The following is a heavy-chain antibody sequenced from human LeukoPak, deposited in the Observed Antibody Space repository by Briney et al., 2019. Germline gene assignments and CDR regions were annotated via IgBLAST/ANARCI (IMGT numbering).Heavy chain of an antibody. CDR2: ISNDNGIT. J-gene: IGHJ4*02. CDR1: GYSFPTYG. CDR3: ARGGFDYYGTGRAFDV. D-gene: IGHD3-10*01. Sequence: ASVKVSCKTSGYSFPTYGISWVRQAPGQGLEWMGWISNDNGITNYAPQFQGRVTLDTETYTSTAYMELRNLRSDGTAVYYCARGGFDYYGTGRAFDVWGQGTLVTVSS. V-gene: IGHV1-18*01.